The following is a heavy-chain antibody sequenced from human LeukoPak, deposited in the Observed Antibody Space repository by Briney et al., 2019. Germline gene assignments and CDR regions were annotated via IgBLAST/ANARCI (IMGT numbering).Heavy chain of an antibody. D-gene: IGHD6-19*01. J-gene: IGHJ4*02. CDR2: IYSGGST. V-gene: IGHV3-53*04. CDR3: ARVRLGSGWSLFDF. Sequence: PGGSLRLSCAASGFTVSSSYMSWVRQAPGKGLEWVSVIYSGGSTYYADSVKGRFTISRHISQNTLYLQMNSLRAEDTAVYYCARVRLGSGWSLFDFWGQGTLVTVSS. CDR1: GFTVSSSY.